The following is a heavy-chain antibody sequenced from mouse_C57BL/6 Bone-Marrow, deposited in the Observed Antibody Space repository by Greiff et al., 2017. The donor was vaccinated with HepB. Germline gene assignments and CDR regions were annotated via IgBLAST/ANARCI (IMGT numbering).Heavy chain of an antibody. V-gene: IGHV5-4*01. CDR1: GFTFSSYS. J-gene: IGHJ2*01. D-gene: IGHD1-1*01. CDR3: ANAPITAVIADY. CDR2: ISDGGSYT. Sequence: EVQVVESGGGLVKPGGSLKLSCAASGFTFSSYSMSWVRQTPEKRLEWVATISDGGSYTYYPDNVKGRFTITRDNSKNNPYLQMNPLRSEDTAMYDEANAPITAVIADYWGQGTTLTVSS.